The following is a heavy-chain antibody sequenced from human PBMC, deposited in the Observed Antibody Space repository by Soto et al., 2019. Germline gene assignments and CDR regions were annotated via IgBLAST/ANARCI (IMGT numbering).Heavy chain of an antibody. CDR1: GASIRGGGFY. CDR3: ARIEMASIK. V-gene: IGHV4-31*03. CDR2: IYYTGST. J-gene: IGHJ4*02. Sequence: SETLSLTCIVSGASIRGGGFYWIWLRQSPGKGLDWIGHIYYTGSTFASPSLKGRLTISLDTSKNQFSLDLSSVTAADTAMYYCARIEMASIKWGRGTLVTVSS. D-gene: IGHD5-12*01.